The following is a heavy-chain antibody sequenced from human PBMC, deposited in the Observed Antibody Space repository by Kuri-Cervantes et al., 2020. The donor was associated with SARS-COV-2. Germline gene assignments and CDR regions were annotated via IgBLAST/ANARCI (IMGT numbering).Heavy chain of an antibody. J-gene: IGHJ4*02. CDR1: GYSFTSHW. Sequence: KVSCKADGYSFTSHWIGWVRQMPGKGLEWMGIIYPGDSDIRYSPSFQGQVTISAAKSISTAYLQWSSLKASDTAMYYCARLLQGGGSCYDYWGQGTLVTVSS. CDR2: IYPGDSDI. V-gene: IGHV5-51*01. CDR3: ARLLQGGGSCYDY. D-gene: IGHD2-15*01.